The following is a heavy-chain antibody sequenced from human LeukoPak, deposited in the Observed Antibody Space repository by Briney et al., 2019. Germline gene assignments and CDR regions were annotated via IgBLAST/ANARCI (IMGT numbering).Heavy chain of an antibody. CDR1: GDSVSSSSAA. Sequence: SQTLSLTCAISGDSVSSSSAAWTWIRQSPSRGLEWLGRTYYRSKWYSDYAVSVKSRITINPDTSKNQFSLQLNSVTPEDTAVYYCARAHGGYDSTWFDPWGQGTLVTVSS. J-gene: IGHJ5*02. V-gene: IGHV6-1*01. CDR3: ARAHGGYDSTWFDP. CDR2: TYYRSKWYS. D-gene: IGHD5-12*01.